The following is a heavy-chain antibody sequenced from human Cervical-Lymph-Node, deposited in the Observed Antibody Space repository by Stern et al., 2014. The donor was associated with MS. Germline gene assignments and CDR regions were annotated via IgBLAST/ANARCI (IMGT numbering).Heavy chain of an antibody. CDR1: GYSFTSYF. V-gene: IGHV1-46*01. Sequence: QVQLVQSGAEVKKPGASVKVSCMASGYSFTSYFINWVRQAPGQGLEWMGIINPSAGNTNYAQKFQGRVVMTSDTSTDTVYMELSSLRSEDTAVYYCARDEGADYWGQGTLVTVSS. CDR2: INPSAGNT. CDR3: ARDEGADY. J-gene: IGHJ4*02.